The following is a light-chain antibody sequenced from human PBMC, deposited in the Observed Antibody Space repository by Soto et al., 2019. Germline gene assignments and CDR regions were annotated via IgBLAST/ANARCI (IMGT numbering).Light chain of an antibody. CDR1: SSDVGGYNY. CDR2: EVS. J-gene: IGLJ2*01. V-gene: IGLV2-14*01. CDR3: SFYDSRPNLV. Sequence: QSVLTQPASVSGSPGQSITISCTGTSSDVGGYNYVSWYQQHPGKAPKLMIYEVSNRPSGVSNRFSGSKSGNTASLTISGPQAEDGADYYCSFYDSRPNLVFGGGTQLTVL.